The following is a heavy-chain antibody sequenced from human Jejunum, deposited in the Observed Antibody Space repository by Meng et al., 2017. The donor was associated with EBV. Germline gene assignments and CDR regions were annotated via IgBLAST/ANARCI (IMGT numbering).Heavy chain of an antibody. D-gene: IGHD3-22*01. J-gene: IGHJ4*02. Sequence: VQVQESGQGRVKRSETLSLTCNVSGGSVSTASYYWSWIRKSRGKGLEWIGYIYYSGNTNYNPSLKSRATITVDTSKNQFSLKLSSVTAADTAVYYCARVVDYYERSGYPDFWGQGTLVTVSS. CDR2: IYYSGNT. V-gene: IGHV4-61*01. CDR1: GGSVSTASYY. CDR3: ARVVDYYERSGYPDF.